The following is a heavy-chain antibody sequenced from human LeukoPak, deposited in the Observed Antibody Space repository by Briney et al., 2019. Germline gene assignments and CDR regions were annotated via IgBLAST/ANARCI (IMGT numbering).Heavy chain of an antibody. J-gene: IGHJ3*02. V-gene: IGHV4-31*03. CDR2: IYYSGST. CDR1: GGSISSGGYY. CDR3: ARRSYYYDSSGYYHSAFDI. D-gene: IGHD3-22*01. Sequence: SQTLSLTCTVSGGSISSGGYYWRWIRQHPGKGLEWIGYIYYSGSTYYNPSLKSRVTISVDTSKNQFSLKLSSVTAADTAVYYCARRSYYYDSSGYYHSAFDIWGQGTMVTVSS.